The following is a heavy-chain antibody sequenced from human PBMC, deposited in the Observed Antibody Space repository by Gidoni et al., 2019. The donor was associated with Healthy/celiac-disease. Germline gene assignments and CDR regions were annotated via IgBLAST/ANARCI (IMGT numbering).Heavy chain of an antibody. V-gene: IGHV6-1*01. D-gene: IGHD3-3*01. Sequence: QVQLQQSGPGLVKPSQNLSLTSAISGDTVSSNSAAWNGFRQSPSRGLEWLGRTYYRSKWYNDYAVSVKSRITINPDTSMNQFSPQLNSVTPEDTAVYYCARGGMEYNWFDPWGQGTLVTVSS. CDR3: ARGGMEYNWFDP. CDR1: GDTVSSNSAA. CDR2: TYYRSKWYN. J-gene: IGHJ5*02.